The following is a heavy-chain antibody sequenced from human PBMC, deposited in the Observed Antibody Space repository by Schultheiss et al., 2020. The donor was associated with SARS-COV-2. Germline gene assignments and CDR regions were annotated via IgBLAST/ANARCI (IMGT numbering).Heavy chain of an antibody. J-gene: IGHJ3*02. CDR1: GFTFSSYA. V-gene: IGHV3-21*05. CDR2: INSSAGYT. D-gene: IGHD1-26*01. Sequence: GGSLRLSCAASGFTFSSYAMSWVRQAPGKGLEWVSYINSSAGYTNYADSVKGRFTISRDNAKNSLYLQMNSLRAEDTAVYYCARDTSGSPEGSFDIWGQGTMVTVSS. CDR3: ARDTSGSPEGSFDI.